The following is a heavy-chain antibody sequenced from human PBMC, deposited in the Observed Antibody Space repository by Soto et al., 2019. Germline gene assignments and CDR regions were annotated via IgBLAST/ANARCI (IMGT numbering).Heavy chain of an antibody. CDR3: ARGRGSSGWYGNWFDQ. V-gene: IGHV4-4*07. CDR2: IYTSGST. Sequence: PSETLSLTCTVSGGSISSYYWSWIRQPAGKGLEWIGRIYTSGSTNYNPSLKSRVTMSVDTSKNQFSLKLSSVTAADTAVYYCARGRGSSGWYGNWFDQWGQGTMVTSPQ. CDR1: GGSISSYY. J-gene: IGHJ5*02. D-gene: IGHD6-19*01.